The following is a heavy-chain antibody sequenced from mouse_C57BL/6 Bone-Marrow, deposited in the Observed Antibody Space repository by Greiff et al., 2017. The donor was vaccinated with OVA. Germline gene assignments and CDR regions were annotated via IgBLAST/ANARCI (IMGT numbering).Heavy chain of an antibody. Sequence: EVQRVESGGDLVKPGGSLKHSCAASGFTFSSYGMSWVRQTPDKRLEWVATISSGGSYTYYPDSVKGRFTISRDNAKNTLYLQMSSLKSEDTAMYYCARHYYGSSLGFAYWGQGTLVTVSA. CDR1: GFTFSSYG. CDR2: ISSGGSYT. J-gene: IGHJ3*01. D-gene: IGHD1-1*01. CDR3: ARHYYGSSLGFAY. V-gene: IGHV5-6*01.